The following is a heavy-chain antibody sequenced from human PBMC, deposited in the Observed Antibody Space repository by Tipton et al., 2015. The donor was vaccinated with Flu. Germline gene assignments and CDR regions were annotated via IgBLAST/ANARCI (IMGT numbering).Heavy chain of an antibody. CDR1: GFTFNTSA. V-gene: IGHV3-30*04. Sequence: RSLRLSCAASGFTFNTSAIHWVRQAPGRGLEWVALISYDGRNKDYADSVKGRFSISRDTSKNSVYLQMNRLRGDDSAVYYCARDLGGSCYSCPDDAYDIWGQGTMVTVSS. CDR3: ARDLGGSCYSCPDDAYDI. D-gene: IGHD2-15*01. J-gene: IGHJ3*02. CDR2: ISYDGRNK.